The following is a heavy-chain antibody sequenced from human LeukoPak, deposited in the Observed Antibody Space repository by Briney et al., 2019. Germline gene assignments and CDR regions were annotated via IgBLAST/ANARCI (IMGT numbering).Heavy chain of an antibody. V-gene: IGHV1-46*01. J-gene: IGHJ4*02. Sequence: ASVKLSCSASGSTFTTYYLHWGRQAHGQGLGWMGIMNTGGGSTTYVQKFQGRVTMTRDTSTSAVYMELSSLRSDDTAVYYCARIGPGTYSSSWYFDYWGQGTLVTVSS. CDR2: MNTGGGST. D-gene: IGHD6-13*01. CDR3: ARIGPGTYSSSWYFDY. CDR1: GSTFTTYY.